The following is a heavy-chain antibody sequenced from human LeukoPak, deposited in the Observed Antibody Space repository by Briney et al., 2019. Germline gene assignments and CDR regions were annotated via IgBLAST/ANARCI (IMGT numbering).Heavy chain of an antibody. D-gene: IGHD3-10*01. CDR2: ISSSSSYI. J-gene: IGHJ4*02. CDR3: AKRSHDDSGTFDY. V-gene: IGHV3-21*03. CDR1: GFTFSSYS. Sequence: GGSLRLSCAASGFTFSSYSMNWVRQAPGKGLEWVSSISSSSSYIYYADSVKGRFTISRDNSKNTLQMNSLRAEDTAIYYCAKRSHDDSGTFDYWGQGTLVTVSS.